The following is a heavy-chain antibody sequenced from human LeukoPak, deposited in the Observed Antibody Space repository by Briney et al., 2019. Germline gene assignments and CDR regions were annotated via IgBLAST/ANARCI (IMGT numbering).Heavy chain of an antibody. Sequence: GGSLRLSCVASGFTISNNYMSWVRQAPGKGLEWVSLIYSGGSTYYADSVKGRFTISRDNSKNTLYLQMNSLRAEDTAVYYCAKDEPEGALDYWGQGTLVTVSS. CDR1: GFTISNNY. CDR3: AKDEPEGALDY. D-gene: IGHD3-16*01. V-gene: IGHV3-53*05. CDR2: IYSGGST. J-gene: IGHJ4*02.